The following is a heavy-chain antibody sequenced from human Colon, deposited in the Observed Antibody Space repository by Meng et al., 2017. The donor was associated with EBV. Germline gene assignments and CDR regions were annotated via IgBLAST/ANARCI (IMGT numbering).Heavy chain of an antibody. J-gene: IGHJ4*02. V-gene: IGHV4-31*03. Sequence: QVQLQESGPGLVKPSQTRSLTCTVSGGSVSSGGYYWTWIRQHPGKGLEWFGHIYYSGSTFYNPSLKRRVIISIDTSKNQFSLNLRSVTAADTAVYYCARVSSGWDYSDYWGQGTLVTVSS. CDR1: GGSVSSGGYY. CDR2: IYYSGST. D-gene: IGHD6-19*01. CDR3: ARVSSGWDYSDY.